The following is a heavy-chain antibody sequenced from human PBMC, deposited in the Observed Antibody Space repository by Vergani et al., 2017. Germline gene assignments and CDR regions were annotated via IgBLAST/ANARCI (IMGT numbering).Heavy chain of an antibody. CDR2: IDWDDDK. Sequence: QVTLRESGPALVKPTQTLTLTCMFSGFSLSTSGMCVSWTRQPPGKALEWLARIDWDDDKYYSTSLKTRLTISKDTSKNQVVVKMTNMDPVDTATYYCARIVRNQGYGSGGSCYSGCYYCYYMDDWGKGTPVTVSS. D-gene: IGHD2-15*01. CDR1: GFSLSTSGMC. CDR3: ARIVRNQGYGSGGSCYSGCYYCYYMDD. V-gene: IGHV2-70*15. J-gene: IGHJ6*03.